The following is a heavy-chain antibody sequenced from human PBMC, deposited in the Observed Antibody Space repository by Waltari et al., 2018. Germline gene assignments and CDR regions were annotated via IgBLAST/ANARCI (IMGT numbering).Heavy chain of an antibody. CDR2: ISGSGGST. J-gene: IGHJ4*02. CDR1: GFTFSSYA. V-gene: IGHV3-23*01. Sequence: EVQLLESGGGLVQPGGSLRLSCAASGFTFSSYAMSWVRQAPGKGLEWVSAISGSGGSTYYADAVKGRFTISRDNSKNTLYLQMNSLRAEDTAVYYCAKAYPTTPSEIVATVLLDYWGQGTLVTVSS. CDR3: AKAYPTTPSEIVATVLLDY. D-gene: IGHD5-12*01.